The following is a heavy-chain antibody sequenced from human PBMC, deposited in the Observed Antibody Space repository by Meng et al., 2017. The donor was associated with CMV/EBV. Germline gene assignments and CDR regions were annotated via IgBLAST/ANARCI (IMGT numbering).Heavy chain of an antibody. CDR3: AKDGRADIVVVPAATDY. Sequence: GGSLRLSCAASGFTFSSYGMHWVRQAPGKGLEWVAFIRYDGSNKYYADSVKGRFTISRDNSKNTLYLQMNSLRAEDTAVYYCAKDGRADIVVVPAATDYWGQGTLVTVSS. CDR2: IRYDGSNK. J-gene: IGHJ4*02. D-gene: IGHD2-2*01. V-gene: IGHV3-30*02. CDR1: GFTFSSYG.